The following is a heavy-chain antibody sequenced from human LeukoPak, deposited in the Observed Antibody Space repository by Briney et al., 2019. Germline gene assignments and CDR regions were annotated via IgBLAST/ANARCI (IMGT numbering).Heavy chain of an antibody. D-gene: IGHD2-2*01. Sequence: PSETLSLTCAVYGGSFSGYYWSWIRQPPGKGLEWIGEINHSGSTNYNPSLKGRVTISVDTSKNQFSLKLSSVTAADTAVYYCARGRIVVVPAAPSNWFDPWGQGTLVTVSS. J-gene: IGHJ5*02. V-gene: IGHV4-34*01. CDR3: ARGRIVVVPAAPSNWFDP. CDR1: GGSFSGYY. CDR2: INHSGST.